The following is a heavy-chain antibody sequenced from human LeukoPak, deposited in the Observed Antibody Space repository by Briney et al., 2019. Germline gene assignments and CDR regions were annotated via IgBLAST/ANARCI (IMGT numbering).Heavy chain of an antibody. D-gene: IGHD4-17*01. CDR1: GFTFSSYW. Sequence: PTGGSLRLSCAASGFTFSSYWMNWVRQAPGKGLVWVSRIASDGSSTTYADSVKGRFSISRDNAKNTLYLQMNSLRAEDTAVYYCAKDRGYGDLYFDYWGQGTLVTVSS. CDR3: AKDRGYGDLYFDY. CDR2: IASDGSST. J-gene: IGHJ4*02. V-gene: IGHV3-74*01.